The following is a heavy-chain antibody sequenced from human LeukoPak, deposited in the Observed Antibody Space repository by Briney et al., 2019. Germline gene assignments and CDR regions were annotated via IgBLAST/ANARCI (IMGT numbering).Heavy chain of an antibody. CDR2: IYTSGST. CDR3: ARESTMVRGVKRNDAFDI. J-gene: IGHJ3*02. CDR1: GGSISSYY. D-gene: IGHD3-10*01. V-gene: IGHV4-4*07. Sequence: SETLSLTCTVSGGSISSYYWSWIRQPAGKGLEWIGRIYTSGSTTYNPSLKSRVAMSVDTSKNQFSLKLSSVTAADTAVYYCARESTMVRGVKRNDAFDIWGQGTMVTVSS.